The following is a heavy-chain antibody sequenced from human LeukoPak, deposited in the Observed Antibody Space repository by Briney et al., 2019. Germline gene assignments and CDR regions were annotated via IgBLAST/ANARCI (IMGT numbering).Heavy chain of an antibody. CDR1: GGSISSSSYY. CDR2: IYYSGST. Sequence: KSSETLSLTCTVSGGSISSSSYYWGWIRQPPGKGLEWIGSIYYSGSTYYNPSLKSRVTISVDTSKNQFSLKLSSVTAADTAVYYCARGRGAARPFDYWGQGTLVTVSS. CDR3: ARGRGAARPFDY. V-gene: IGHV4-39*01. J-gene: IGHJ4*02. D-gene: IGHD6-6*01.